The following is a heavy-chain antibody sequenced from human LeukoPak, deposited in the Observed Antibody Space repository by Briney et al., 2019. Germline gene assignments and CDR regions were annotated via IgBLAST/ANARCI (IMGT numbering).Heavy chain of an antibody. Sequence: PSETLSLTCAVSGYSIRGVYYWGWIRQSPGKGLQWIGNIHHSGSTYYNPSLKSRVTMSVDTAKNQFSLTLSSVTAADTAVYFCARRVRVGIGSVGRWFDPWGQGTLVTVSS. CDR3: ARRVRVGIGSVGRWFDP. J-gene: IGHJ5*02. CDR1: GYSIRGVYY. CDR2: IHHSGST. V-gene: IGHV4-38-2*01. D-gene: IGHD3-22*01.